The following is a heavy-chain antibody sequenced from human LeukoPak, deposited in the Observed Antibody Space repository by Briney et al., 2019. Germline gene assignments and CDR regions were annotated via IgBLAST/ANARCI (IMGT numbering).Heavy chain of an antibody. CDR3: ATDLGDASSSWYYFDY. CDR1: GYSLTELS. V-gene: IGHV1-24*01. CDR2: FDPEDGET. D-gene: IGHD6-13*01. J-gene: IGHJ4*02. Sequence: ASVKVSCKVSGYSLTELSMHWVRQAPGKGREWWGGFDPEDGETIYAQTFQGRVTMTEDASTDTAYMELSSLRAEETAVYYCATDLGDASSSWYYFDYWGQGTLVTVSS.